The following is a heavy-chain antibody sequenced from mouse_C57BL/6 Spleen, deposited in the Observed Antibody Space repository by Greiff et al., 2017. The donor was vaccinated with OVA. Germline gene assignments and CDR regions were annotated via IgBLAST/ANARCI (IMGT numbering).Heavy chain of an antibody. V-gene: IGHV1-26*01. CDR1: GYTFTDYY. CDR2: INPNNGGT. D-gene: IGHD2-4*01. J-gene: IGHJ4*01. CDR3: ARLSDYENAMDY. Sequence: EVQLQQSGPELVKPGASVKISCKASGYTFTDYYMNWVKQSHGKSLEWIGDINPNNGGTSYNQKFKGKATLTVDKSSSTAYMELRSLTSEDSAVYYCARLSDYENAMDYWGQGTSVTVSS.